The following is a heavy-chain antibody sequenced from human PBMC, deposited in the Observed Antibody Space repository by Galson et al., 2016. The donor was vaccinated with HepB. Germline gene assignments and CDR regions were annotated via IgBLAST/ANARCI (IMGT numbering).Heavy chain of an antibody. CDR1: GDSVTSDETM. CDR2: TYYRSQWFS. Sequence: CAISGDSVTSDETMWNWIRQSPSRGLEWLGRTYYRSQWFSEYAMSVKGRITVTADRSGNQFPLQLDTVTLDDTAAYFFTRGDMQTGMNVWGQGTTVTVSS. J-gene: IGHJ6*02. V-gene: IGHV6-1*01. CDR3: TRGDMQTGMNV.